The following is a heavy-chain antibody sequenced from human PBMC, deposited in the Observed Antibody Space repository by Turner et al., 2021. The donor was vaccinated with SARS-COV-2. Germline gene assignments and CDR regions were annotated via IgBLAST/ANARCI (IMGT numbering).Heavy chain of an antibody. Sequence: QVQLVESGGGVVQPGRSLRLPCAAPGFPFSSYGMHWVRQAPGKGLEWVAVISYDGNNKFYADTVKGRFTISRGNSKNTRYLQMNSLRAEDTAVYYCAKGFGDYVDYWGQGTLVTVSS. J-gene: IGHJ4*02. CDR3: AKGFGDYVDY. CDR2: ISYDGNNK. V-gene: IGHV3-30*18. D-gene: IGHD3-16*01. CDR1: GFPFSSYG.